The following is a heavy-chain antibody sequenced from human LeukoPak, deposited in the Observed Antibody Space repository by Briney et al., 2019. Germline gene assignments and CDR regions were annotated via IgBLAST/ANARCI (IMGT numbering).Heavy chain of an antibody. CDR3: ARSGSSGYFDY. CDR2: ISAYNGNT. D-gene: IGHD3-22*01. J-gene: IGHJ4*02. CDR1: GYTFTSYG. Sequence: GASVKVSCKASGYTFTSYGISWVRQAPRQGLEWMGWISAYNGNTNYAQKLQGRVTTTTDTSTSTAYMELRSLRSDDTAVYCCARSGSSGYFDYWGQGTLVTVSS. V-gene: IGHV1-18*01.